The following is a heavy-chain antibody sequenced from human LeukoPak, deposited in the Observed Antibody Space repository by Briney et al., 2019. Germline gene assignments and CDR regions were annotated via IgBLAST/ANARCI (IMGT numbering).Heavy chain of an antibody. CDR2: ISDSGGRT. CDR1: GITLSNYG. D-gene: IGHD5-24*01. J-gene: IGHJ4*02. CDR3: ARGDGYNYGYFDY. V-gene: IGHV3-23*01. Sequence: PGGSLRLSCAVSGITLSNYGMSWVRQAPGKGLEWVAGISDSGGRTNYADSVKGRFTISRDNPKNTLYLQMNSLRAEDTAVYYCARGDGYNYGYFDYWGQGTLVTVSS.